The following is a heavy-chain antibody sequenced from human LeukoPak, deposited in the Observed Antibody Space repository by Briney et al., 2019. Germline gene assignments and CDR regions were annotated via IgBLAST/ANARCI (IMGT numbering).Heavy chain of an antibody. J-gene: IGHJ4*02. CDR1: GGSISSSSYY. D-gene: IGHD6-19*01. Sequence: PSETLSLTCTVSGGSISSSSYYWGWIRQPPGKGLEWIGSIYYSGSTYYNPSLKSRVTISVDTSENQFSLKLSSVTAADTAVYYCARHDHSSGWCFDYWGQGTLVTVSS. V-gene: IGHV4-39*01. CDR3: ARHDHSSGWCFDY. CDR2: IYYSGST.